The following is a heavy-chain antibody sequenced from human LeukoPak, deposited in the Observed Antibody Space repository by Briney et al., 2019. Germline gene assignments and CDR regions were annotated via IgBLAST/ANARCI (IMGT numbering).Heavy chain of an antibody. J-gene: IGHJ4*02. Sequence: PSETLSLTCAVYGGSFSGYYWSWIRQPPGKGLEWIGEINHSGSTNYNPSLKSRVTISVDTSKNQFSLKLSSVTAADTAVYYCARAAYYGPHWAYWGQGTLVTVSS. CDR1: GGSFSGYY. CDR3: ARAAYYGPHWAY. CDR2: INHSGST. V-gene: IGHV4-34*01. D-gene: IGHD4-17*01.